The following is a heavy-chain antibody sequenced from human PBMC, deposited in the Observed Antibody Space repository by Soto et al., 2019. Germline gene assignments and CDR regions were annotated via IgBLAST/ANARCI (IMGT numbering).Heavy chain of an antibody. CDR1: GFTFSSYA. J-gene: IGHJ4*02. V-gene: IGHV3-23*01. CDR3: AKRAYGSDFDY. D-gene: IGHD3-10*01. CDR2: ISGSGDST. Sequence: EVQLLESGGGLVQPGGSLRLSCGASGFTFSSYAMNWVRQAPGKGLEWVSVISGSGDSTYYADSVKGRFTISRDNSKNTLYLQMNSLRAEDTAVYYCAKRAYGSDFDYWGQGTLVTVSS.